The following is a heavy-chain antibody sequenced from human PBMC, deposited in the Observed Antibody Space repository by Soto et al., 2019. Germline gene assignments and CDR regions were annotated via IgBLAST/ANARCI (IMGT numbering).Heavy chain of an antibody. CDR2: IYYSGST. J-gene: IGHJ3*02. Sequence: SETLSLTCTVSGGSISSYYWSWIRQPPGKGLVWIGYIYYSGSTYYNPSLKSRVTISVDTSKNQFSLKLSSVTAADTAVYYCAKGGSGSYSNAFDIWGQGTMVTV. V-gene: IGHV4-59*04. CDR1: GGSISSYY. D-gene: IGHD3-10*01. CDR3: AKGGSGSYSNAFDI.